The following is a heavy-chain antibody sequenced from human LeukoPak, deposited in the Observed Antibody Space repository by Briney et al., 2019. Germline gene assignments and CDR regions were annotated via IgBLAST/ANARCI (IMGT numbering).Heavy chain of an antibody. CDR1: GGSISSHY. CDR2: IYYSGST. CDR3: ARRDYGSGSYPFDY. V-gene: IGHV4-59*08. D-gene: IGHD3-10*01. Sequence: SETLSLTCTVSGGSISSHYWSWIRLPPGKGLEWIGSIYYSGSTNHNPSLKSRVTISLDTSKNQFSLKLSSVTAADTAVYYCARRDYGSGSYPFDYWGQGILVTVSS. J-gene: IGHJ4*02.